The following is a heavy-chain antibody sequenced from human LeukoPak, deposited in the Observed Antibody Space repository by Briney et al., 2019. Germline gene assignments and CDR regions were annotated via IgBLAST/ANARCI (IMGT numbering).Heavy chain of an antibody. V-gene: IGHV3-7*01. J-gene: IGHJ4*02. CDR2: INPDGSWG. CDR1: GFTFSSHW. Sequence: PGGSLRLSCGASGFTFSSHWTSWVRQAPGKGLEWVAIINPDGSWGTFVDSVKGRFTISRDNAKNSLFLQMSSLRAEDTAVYYCVRGATYGGSGHWGQGTLVTVSS. CDR3: VRGATYGGSGH. D-gene: IGHD4-23*01.